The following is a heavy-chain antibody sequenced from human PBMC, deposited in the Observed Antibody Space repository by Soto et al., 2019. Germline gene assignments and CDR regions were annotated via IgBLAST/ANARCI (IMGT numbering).Heavy chain of an antibody. CDR3: ARAYSSCWYSMASSCMDF. Sequence: PGGSLRLSCAASGFTFSSYEMNWVRQAPGKGLEWVSYISSSGSTIYYADSVKGRFTISRDNAKNSLYLQMNSLRAEDTAVYYCARAYSSCWYSMASSCMDFWGQGTTVTVSS. J-gene: IGHJ6*02. CDR1: GFTFSSYE. CDR2: ISSSGSTI. V-gene: IGHV3-48*03. D-gene: IGHD6-13*01.